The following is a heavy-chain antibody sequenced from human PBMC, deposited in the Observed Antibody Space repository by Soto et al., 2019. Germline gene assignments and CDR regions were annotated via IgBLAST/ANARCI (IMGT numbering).Heavy chain of an antibody. CDR3: ATSTRLTYYYHGMGV. J-gene: IGHJ6*02. D-gene: IGHD1-1*01. CDR1: GYTLTELS. CDR2: FDPEDGET. V-gene: IGHV1-24*01. Sequence: ASVKVSCKVSGYTLTELSMHWVRQAPGKGLEWMGGFDPEDGETIYAQKFQGRVTMTEDTSTDTAYMELSSLRSEDTAVYYCATSTRLTYYYHGMGVWGQGTTVTVSS.